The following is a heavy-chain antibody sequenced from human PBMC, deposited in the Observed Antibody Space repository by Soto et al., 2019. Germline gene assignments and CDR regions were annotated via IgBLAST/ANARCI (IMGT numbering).Heavy chain of an antibody. Sequence: PGGSLRLSCAASGFTFRSYEMNWVRQAPGKGLEWVSYITSSGSPIYYADSVKGRFTIPRDNAKNSLYLQMNSLRGEDTAVYYCARSGYYDSSGYPYYYYGMDVWGQGTTVTVSS. J-gene: IGHJ6*02. CDR3: ARSGYYDSSGYPYYYYGMDV. CDR2: ITSSGSPI. D-gene: IGHD3-22*01. V-gene: IGHV3-48*03. CDR1: GFTFRSYE.